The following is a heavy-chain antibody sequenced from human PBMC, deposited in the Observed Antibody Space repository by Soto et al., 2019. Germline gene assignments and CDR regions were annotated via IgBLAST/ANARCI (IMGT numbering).Heavy chain of an antibody. V-gene: IGHV5-10-1*01. CDR3: ARRYCSSASCPRNYYGMDV. CDR2: IDPIDSYT. CDR1: GYSFGRYW. D-gene: IGHD2-2*01. Sequence: GEALKISCKRSGYSFGRYWLRWGRQVRGKGLEWMGRIDPIDSYTNYSPSFQGHVTISADKSISTAYLQWSSLKASDTAMYDCARRYCSSASCPRNYYGMDVWGQGTTVTVSS. J-gene: IGHJ6*02.